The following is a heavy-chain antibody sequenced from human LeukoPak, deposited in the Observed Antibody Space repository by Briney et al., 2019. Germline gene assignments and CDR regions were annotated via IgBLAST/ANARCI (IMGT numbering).Heavy chain of an antibody. CDR2: ISYHGSDK. D-gene: IGHD3-10*01. CDR3: AREGYYDSGSPPTFYFDS. V-gene: IGHV3-30*03. J-gene: IGHJ4*02. Sequence: GGSLRLSCASSGFTFSNYGMHWVRQAPGKGLEWVAVISYHGSDKYSADSVKGRFTISRDNSKNMLYLQMNSLRPEDTAIYYCAREGYYDSGSPPTFYFDSWGQGTLVTVSS. CDR1: GFTFSNYG.